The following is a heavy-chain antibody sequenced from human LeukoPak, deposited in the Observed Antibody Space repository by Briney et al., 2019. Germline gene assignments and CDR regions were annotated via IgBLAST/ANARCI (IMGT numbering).Heavy chain of an antibody. Sequence: PGGSLRLSCAASRFTFSTYNMNWVRQAPGKGLEWVSSISGSSSYIYYADSVKGRFTISRDNAKNSLYLQMNSLRAEDTAVYYCVRVDSSGYGLHWGLDYWGQGTLVTVPS. D-gene: IGHD3-22*01. J-gene: IGHJ4*02. CDR3: VRVDSSGYGLHWGLDY. CDR2: ISGSSSYI. V-gene: IGHV3-21*01. CDR1: RFTFSTYN.